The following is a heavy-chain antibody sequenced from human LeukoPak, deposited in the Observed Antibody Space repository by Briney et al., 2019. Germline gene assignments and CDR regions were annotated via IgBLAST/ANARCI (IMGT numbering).Heavy chain of an antibody. CDR1: DFSIDSVYY. CDR3: ARWGNDFGHAFDI. V-gene: IGHV4-38-2*02. J-gene: IGHJ3*02. D-gene: IGHD3/OR15-3a*01. CDR2: IYYSGST. Sequence: SETLSLTCSVSDFSIDSVYYWDWIRQPPGKGLEWIGSIYYSGSTYYNPSLKSRVTISVDTSKNQFSLNLSSVTVADTAVYYCARWGNDFGHAFDIWGQGTMVTVSS.